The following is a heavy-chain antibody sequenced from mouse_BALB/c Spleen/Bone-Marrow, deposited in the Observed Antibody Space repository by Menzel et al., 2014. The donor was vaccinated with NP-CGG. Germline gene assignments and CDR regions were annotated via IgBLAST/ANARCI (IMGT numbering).Heavy chain of an antibody. Sequence: VQLQESGAELAKPGASVKMSCKASGYTFTSYWMHWVKQRPGQGLEWIGYINPSTGYTEHNQKFKDKATLTADKSSSTAYMQLSSLTSEDSAVYYCARGKGYGYMWFAYWGQGTLVTVSA. CDR3: ARGKGYGYMWFAY. CDR2: INPSTGYT. D-gene: IGHD1-2*01. CDR1: GYTFTSYW. J-gene: IGHJ3*01. V-gene: IGHV1-7*01.